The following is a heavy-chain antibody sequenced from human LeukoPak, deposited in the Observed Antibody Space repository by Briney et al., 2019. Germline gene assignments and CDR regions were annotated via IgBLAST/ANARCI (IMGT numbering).Heavy chain of an antibody. V-gene: IGHV3-30*04. D-gene: IGHD3-3*01. CDR2: ISSDGSNK. CDR3: ARDLPGITIFGAFEY. J-gene: IGHJ4*02. Sequence: PGGSLRLSCAASGFTFSSYVMQWVRQVPGKGLEWVAVISSDGSNKYYTDSVKGRFTISRDNSKNTLYLQMNSLRAEDTAVYYCARDLPGITIFGAFEYWGQGTLVTVSS. CDR1: GFTFSSYV.